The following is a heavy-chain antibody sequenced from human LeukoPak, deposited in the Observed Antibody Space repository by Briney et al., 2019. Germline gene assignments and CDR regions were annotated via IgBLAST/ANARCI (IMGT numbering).Heavy chain of an antibody. Sequence: GGSLRLSCAASGFTFSSYAMHWVRQAPGKGLEWVAVISYDGSNKYYADSVKGRFTISRDNSKNTLYLQMNSLRAEDTAVYYCAKALGYCSSTSCYTYYYYMDVWGKGTTVTVSS. CDR3: AKALGYCSSTSCYTYYYYMDV. D-gene: IGHD2-2*02. CDR1: GFTFSSYA. V-gene: IGHV3-30-3*01. J-gene: IGHJ6*03. CDR2: ISYDGSNK.